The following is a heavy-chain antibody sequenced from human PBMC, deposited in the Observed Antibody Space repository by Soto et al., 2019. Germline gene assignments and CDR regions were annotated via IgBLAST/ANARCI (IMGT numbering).Heavy chain of an antibody. CDR2: INPNSGGT. Sequence: ASVKVSCKASGYTFTGYYMHWVRQAPGQGLEWMGWINPNSGGTNYAQKFQGRVTMTRDTSISTAYMGLSRLRSDDTAVYYCARDYVEEMATTILDYWGQGTLVTVSS. D-gene: IGHD5-12*01. J-gene: IGHJ4*02. CDR1: GYTFTGYY. CDR3: ARDYVEEMATTILDY. V-gene: IGHV1-2*02.